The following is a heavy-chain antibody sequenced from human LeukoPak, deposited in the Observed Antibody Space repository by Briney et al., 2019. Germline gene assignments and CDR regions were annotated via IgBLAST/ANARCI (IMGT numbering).Heavy chain of an antibody. D-gene: IGHD6-19*01. CDR2: ISSSGSTI. CDR1: GFTFSSYS. J-gene: IGHJ4*02. V-gene: IGHV3-48*04. Sequence: GGSLRLSCAASGFTFSSYSMNWVRQAPGKGLEWVSYISSSGSTIYYADSVKGRFTISRDNARNSLYLQMNSLRAEDTAVYYCARESGLDLDYWGQGTLVTVSS. CDR3: ARESGLDLDY.